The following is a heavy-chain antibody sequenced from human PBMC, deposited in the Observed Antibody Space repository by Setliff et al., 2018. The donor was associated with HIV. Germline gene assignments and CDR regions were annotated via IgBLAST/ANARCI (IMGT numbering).Heavy chain of an antibody. CDR1: GYSFTNHY. J-gene: IGHJ3*02. CDR2: INPTGGST. V-gene: IGHV1-46*01. D-gene: IGHD5-12*01. CDR3: ASAGAWQRNALGI. Sequence: ASVKVSCKPSGYSFTNHYMHWVRQAPGQGLEWMGVINPTGGSTRNTQKFQGRVAMTRDTSTSTVYMELSSLRSEDTAVYYCASAGAWQRNALGIWGQGTMVTV.